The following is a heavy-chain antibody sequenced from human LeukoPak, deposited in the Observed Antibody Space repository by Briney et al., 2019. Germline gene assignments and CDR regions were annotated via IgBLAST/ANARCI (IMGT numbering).Heavy chain of an antibody. CDR2: IGTGATIT. D-gene: IGHD3-22*01. V-gene: IGHV3-11*01. Sequence: PGGSLRLSCAASGVTFSDYYMSWIRQAPGKGLQWVSYIGTGATITYYADSVKGRFTISRDNAKNSLYLQMNSLRAEDTAVYYCAKGDSSGYYSSILVYWGQGTLVTVSS. CDR1: GVTFSDYY. CDR3: AKGDSSGYYSSILVY. J-gene: IGHJ4*02.